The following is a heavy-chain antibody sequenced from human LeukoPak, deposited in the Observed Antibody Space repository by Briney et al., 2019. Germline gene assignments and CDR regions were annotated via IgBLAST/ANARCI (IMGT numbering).Heavy chain of an antibody. D-gene: IGHD1-1*01. CDR2: IYYSGST. V-gene: IGHV4-59*01. CDR3: ARETTGMNDY. Sequence: PSETLSLTCTVSGGSISSYYWSWIRQPPGKGLEWIGYIYYSGSTNYNPSLKGRVTISVDTSKNQFSLKLSSVTAADTAVYYCARETTGMNDYWGQGTLVTVSS. J-gene: IGHJ4*02. CDR1: GGSISSYY.